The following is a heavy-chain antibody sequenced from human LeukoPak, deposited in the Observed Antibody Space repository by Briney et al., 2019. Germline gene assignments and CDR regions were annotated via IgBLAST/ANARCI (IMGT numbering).Heavy chain of an antibody. CDR2: ISSSSSTI. CDR3: ARDLDYYDSTGEFDY. V-gene: IGHV3-48*01. Sequence: GGSPRHSCAASGFTFSSYSMNWVRQAPGKGLEWVSYISSSSSTIYYADSVKGRFTISRDNSKNTLYLQMNSLRAEDTAVYYCARDLDYYDSTGEFDYWGQGTLVTVSS. D-gene: IGHD3-22*01. CDR1: GFTFSSYS. J-gene: IGHJ4*02.